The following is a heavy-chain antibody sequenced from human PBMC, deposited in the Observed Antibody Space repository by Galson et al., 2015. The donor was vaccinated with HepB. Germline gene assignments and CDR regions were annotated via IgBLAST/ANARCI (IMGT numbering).Heavy chain of an antibody. CDR3: ARVLTGDLDYYFDY. J-gene: IGHJ4*02. V-gene: IGHV3-30*04. CDR1: GFTFSSYA. CDR2: ISYDGSNK. Sequence: SLRLSCAASGFTFSSYAMHWVRQAPGKGLEWVAVISYDGSNKYYADSVKGRFTISRDNSKNTLYLQMNSLRAEDTAVYYCARVLTGDLDYYFDYWGQGTLVTVSS. D-gene: IGHD7-27*01.